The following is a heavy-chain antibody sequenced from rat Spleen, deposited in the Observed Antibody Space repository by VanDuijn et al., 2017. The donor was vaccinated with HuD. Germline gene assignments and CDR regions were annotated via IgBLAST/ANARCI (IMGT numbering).Heavy chain of an antibody. CDR1: GFAFSDHY. V-gene: IGHV5-7*01. CDR3: VRQGYLRDWYFDF. Sequence: EVQLVESGGGLVQPGRSLKLSCAASGFAFSDHYVAWVRQDPTKGLEWVTTISSDGSTPYYRDSVRGRFTVSRDNAKSTLYLQMDSLRSEDMATYYCVRQGYLRDWYFDFWGPGTMVTVSS. D-gene: IGHD2-7*01. J-gene: IGHJ1*01. CDR2: ISSDGSTP.